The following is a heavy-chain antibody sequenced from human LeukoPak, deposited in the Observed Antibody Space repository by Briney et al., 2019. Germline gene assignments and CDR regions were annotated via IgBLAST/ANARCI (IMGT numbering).Heavy chain of an antibody. CDR1: GGTFSSYA. V-gene: IGHV1-69*04. CDR2: IIPILGIA. Sequence: ASVKVSCKASGGTFSSYAISWVRQAPGQGLEWMGRIIPILGIANHAQKFQGRVTITADKSTSTAYMELSSLRSEDTAVYYCARAEWFGELSFYYGMDVWGQGTTVTVSS. D-gene: IGHD3-10*01. J-gene: IGHJ6*02. CDR3: ARAEWFGELSFYYGMDV.